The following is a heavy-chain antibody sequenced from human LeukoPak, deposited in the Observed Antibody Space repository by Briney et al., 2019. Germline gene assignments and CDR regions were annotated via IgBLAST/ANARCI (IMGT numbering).Heavy chain of an antibody. V-gene: IGHV4-34*01. D-gene: IGHD3-10*01. CDR2: INHSGST. CDR1: GGSFSGYY. Sequence: SETLSLTCAVYGGSFSGYYWSWIRQPPGKGLEWIGEINHSGSTNYNPSLKSRVTISVDTSKNQFSLKLSSVTAADTAVYYCASSITMVRGVIIGAAFDIWGQGTMVTVSS. CDR3: ASSITMVRGVIIGAAFDI. J-gene: IGHJ3*02.